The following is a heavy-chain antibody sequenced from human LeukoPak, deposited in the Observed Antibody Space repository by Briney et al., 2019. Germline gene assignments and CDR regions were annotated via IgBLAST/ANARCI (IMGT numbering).Heavy chain of an antibody. D-gene: IGHD2-2*01. CDR3: ARDFRTYCSSTRCYDGVYLDY. J-gene: IGHJ4*02. CDR2: IRYDGSNK. CDR1: GFTFSSYG. V-gene: IGHV3-30*02. Sequence: GGSLRLSCAASGFTFSSYGMHWVRQAPGKGLEWVAFIRYDGSNKYYADSVKGRFTISRDNAKNTVYLQMNSLRAEDTAVYYCARDFRTYCSSTRCYDGVYLDYWGQGTQVTVSS.